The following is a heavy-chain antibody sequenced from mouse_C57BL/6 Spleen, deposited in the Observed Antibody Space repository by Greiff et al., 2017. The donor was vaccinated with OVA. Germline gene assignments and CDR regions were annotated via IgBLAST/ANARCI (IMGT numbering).Heavy chain of an antibody. CDR1: GYAFTNYL. Sequence: QVHVKQSGAELVRPGTSVKVSCKASGYAFTNYLIEWVKQRPGQGLEWIGVINPGSGGTNYNEKLKGKATLTADNSSITAYMQLSSLTSEDSAVYFCARSRGYYYFDYWGQGTTLTVSS. V-gene: IGHV1-54*01. D-gene: IGHD2-3*01. CDR2: INPGSGGT. J-gene: IGHJ2*01. CDR3: ARSRGYYYFDY.